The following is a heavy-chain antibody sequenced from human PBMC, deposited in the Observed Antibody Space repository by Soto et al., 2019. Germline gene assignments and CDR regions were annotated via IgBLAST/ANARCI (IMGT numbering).Heavy chain of an antibody. Sequence: GGSLRLSCAASGFTFSSYAMHWVRQAPGKGLEWVAVISYDGSNKYYADSVKGRFTISRDNSKNTLYLQMNSLRAEDTAVYYCARDLGSTGMRMDVWGQGTTVTVSS. J-gene: IGHJ6*02. V-gene: IGHV3-30-3*01. CDR3: ARDLGSTGMRMDV. CDR2: ISYDGSNK. CDR1: GFTFSSYA. D-gene: IGHD3-10*01.